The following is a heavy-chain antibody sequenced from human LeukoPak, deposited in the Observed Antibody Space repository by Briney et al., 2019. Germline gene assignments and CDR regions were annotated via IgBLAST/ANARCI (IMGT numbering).Heavy chain of an antibody. Sequence: GGSLRLSCAASGFTFSSYGMHWVRQAPGKGLEWVAVISYDGSNKYYADSVKGRFTISRDNSKNTLYLQMNSLRAEDTAVYYCAKDKSSSQVAALDYWGQGTLVTVSS. D-gene: IGHD6-13*01. CDR1: GFTFSSYG. V-gene: IGHV3-30*18. CDR3: AKDKSSSQVAALDY. J-gene: IGHJ4*02. CDR2: ISYDGSNK.